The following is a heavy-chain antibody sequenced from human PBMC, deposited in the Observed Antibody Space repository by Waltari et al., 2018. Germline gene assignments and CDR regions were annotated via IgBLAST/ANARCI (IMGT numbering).Heavy chain of an antibody. CDR3: ARDKRWQWLVPPLYYFDY. Sequence: QVQLVESGGGVVQPGRSLRLSCAASGFTFSSYAMHWVRQAPGTGLEWVAVISYDGSNKYYADSVKGRFTISRDNSKNTLYLQMNSLRAEDTAVYYCARDKRWQWLVPPLYYFDYWGQGTLVTVSS. CDR2: ISYDGSNK. D-gene: IGHD6-19*01. CDR1: GFTFSSYA. J-gene: IGHJ4*02. V-gene: IGHV3-30-3*01.